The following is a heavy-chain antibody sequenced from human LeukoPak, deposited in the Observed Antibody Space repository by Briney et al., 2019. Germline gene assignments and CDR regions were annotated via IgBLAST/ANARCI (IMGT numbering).Heavy chain of an antibody. V-gene: IGHV4-61*02. CDR2: IYTSGST. CDR1: GGSISSGSYY. D-gene: IGHD2-2*01. CDR3: ARVRLRGCSSTSCYADAFDI. Sequence: SETLSLTCTVSGGSISSGSYYWSWIRQPAGKGLEWIGRIYTSGSTNYNPSLKSRVTMSVDTSKNQFSLKLSSVTAADTAVYYCARVRLRGCSSTSCYADAFDIWGQGTMVTVSS. J-gene: IGHJ3*02.